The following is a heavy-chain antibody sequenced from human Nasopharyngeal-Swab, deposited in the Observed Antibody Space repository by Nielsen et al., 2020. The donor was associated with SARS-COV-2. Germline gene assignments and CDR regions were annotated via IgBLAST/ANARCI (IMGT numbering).Heavy chain of an antibody. D-gene: IGHD3-10*01. CDR2: IGSSGSTI. CDR3: ARDADYYGSGSYLGY. Sequence: GGSMRLYWAASGCAFSDYYVRWIHQAPEEGLECVSYIGSSGSTIYYADSVKGRFTISRDNAKNSLYLQMNSLRAEDTAVYYCARDADYYGSGSYLGYWGQGTLITVSS. CDR1: GCAFSDYY. J-gene: IGHJ4*02. V-gene: IGHV3-11*04.